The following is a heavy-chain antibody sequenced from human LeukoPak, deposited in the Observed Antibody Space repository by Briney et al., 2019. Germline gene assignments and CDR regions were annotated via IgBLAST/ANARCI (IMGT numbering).Heavy chain of an antibody. D-gene: IGHD1-1*01. CDR3: ARYNWNDVVSALDS. V-gene: IGHV1-2*02. CDR1: GYTFTSYG. J-gene: IGHJ4*02. CDR2: INPNNGAT. Sequence: ASVKVSCKASGYTFTSYGISWVRQAPGQGLEWMGWINPNNGATHYAQKFQGGVTMTRDTSITTFYMEVSSLRSDDTACYYCARYNWNDVVSALDSWGQGTLVTVSS.